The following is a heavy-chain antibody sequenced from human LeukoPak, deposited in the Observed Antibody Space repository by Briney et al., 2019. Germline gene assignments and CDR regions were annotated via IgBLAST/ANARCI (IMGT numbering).Heavy chain of an antibody. CDR3: ARASVSGYYRPAEYFQH. J-gene: IGHJ1*01. CDR2: IYYSGST. CDR1: GGSFSGYY. Sequence: PSETLSLTCAVYGGSFSGYYWSWIRQHPGKGLEWIGYIYYSGSTYYNPSLKSRVTISVDTSKNQFSLKLSSVTAADTAVYYCARASVSGYYRPAEYFQHWGQGTLVTVSS. D-gene: IGHD3-22*01. V-gene: IGHV4-31*11.